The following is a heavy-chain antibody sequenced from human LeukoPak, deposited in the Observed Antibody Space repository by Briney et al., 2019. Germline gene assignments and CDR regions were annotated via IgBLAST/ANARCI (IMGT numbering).Heavy chain of an antibody. V-gene: IGHV6-1*01. CDR3: ARGKYSSFDN. CDR2: TYYRSKWSF. J-gene: IGHJ4*02. CDR1: GDSLFTNGVA. Sequence: SQTFSLTCDISGDSLFTNGVAWNWIRRSPSRGLEWLGRTYYRSKWSFEYGVSVKSRISINADTSKNQFSLQLSSVTPEDTAVYYCARGKYSSFDNWGQGTLVTVSS. D-gene: IGHD6-13*01.